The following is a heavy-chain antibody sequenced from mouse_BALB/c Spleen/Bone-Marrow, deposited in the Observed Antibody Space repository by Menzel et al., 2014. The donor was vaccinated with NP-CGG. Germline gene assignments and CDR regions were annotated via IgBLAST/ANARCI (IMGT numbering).Heavy chain of an antibody. CDR1: GFTFTDYY. V-gene: IGHV7-3*02. J-gene: IGHJ2*01. Sequence: EVQVVESGGGLVQPGGSLRLSCATSGFTFTDYYMNRVRQPPGKALEWLGFIRNKANGYTTEYSASVKGRFTISRDNSQSILYLQMNTLRAEDSATYYCARDKGGILFDYWGQGTTLTVSS. D-gene: IGHD1-1*02. CDR2: IRNKANGYTT. CDR3: ARDKGGILFDY.